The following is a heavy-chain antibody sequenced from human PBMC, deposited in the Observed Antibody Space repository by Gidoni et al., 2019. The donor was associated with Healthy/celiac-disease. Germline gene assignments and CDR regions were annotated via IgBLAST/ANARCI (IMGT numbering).Heavy chain of an antibody. Sequence: EVQLVESGGGLVKPGGSLRLSCADSGFSFSNAWMRWVRQAPGKVLECVGRIKSKTDGGTTDYAAPVKGRFTISRDDSKNTLYLQMNSLKTEDTAVYYCTTAGYYDYIWGSYRLDYWGQGTLVTVSS. CDR3: TTAGYYDYIWGSYRLDY. J-gene: IGHJ4*02. CDR1: GFSFSNAW. D-gene: IGHD3-16*02. V-gene: IGHV3-15*01. CDR2: IKSKTDGGTT.